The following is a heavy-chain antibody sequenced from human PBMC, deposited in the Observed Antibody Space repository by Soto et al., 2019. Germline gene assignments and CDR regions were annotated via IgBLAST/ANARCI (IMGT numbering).Heavy chain of an antibody. CDR2: IRSKANSYAT. CDR1: GFTFSGFA. CDR3: AKDMNYYDKGIEI. Sequence: PGESLKISCAASGFTFSGFAMHWVRQASGKGLEWVGRIRSKANSYATAYAASVKGRFTISRDDSKNTAYLQMNSLKTEDTAVYYCAKDMNYYDKGIEIWGQGTLVTVSS. D-gene: IGHD3-22*01. V-gene: IGHV3-73*01. J-gene: IGHJ4*02.